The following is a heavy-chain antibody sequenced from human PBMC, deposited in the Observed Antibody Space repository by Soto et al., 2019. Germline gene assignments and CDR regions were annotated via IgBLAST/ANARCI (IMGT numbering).Heavy chain of an antibody. D-gene: IGHD2-21*01. CDR1: GFTFSSYW. CDR3: ARRTVIAISKGFAY. V-gene: IGHV3-7*03. CDR2: IKEDGSEK. J-gene: IGHJ4*02. Sequence: GGSLRLSCAASGFTFSSYWMSWVSQAPGKGLEWVANIKEDGSEKYYVDSVKGRFTISRDNAKKSLSLQMNSLRVEDTAVYYCARRTVIAISKGFAYWGLGTLVTVSS.